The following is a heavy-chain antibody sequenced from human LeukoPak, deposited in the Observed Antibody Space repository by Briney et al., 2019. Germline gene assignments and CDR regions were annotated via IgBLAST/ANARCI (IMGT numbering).Heavy chain of an antibody. CDR1: GFTVSSYY. Sequence: GGSLRLSCAASGFTVSSYYMSWVRQAPGKGLEWVSVIYSGDSPPYADSVTGGCTISRDNSKNTLYLQMNTVRDDDTAVYYCARDKVDTDMVISAFDIWGQGTMVTVSS. CDR2: IYSGDSP. CDR3: ARDKVDTDMVISAFDI. V-gene: IGHV3-66*01. D-gene: IGHD5-18*01. J-gene: IGHJ3*02.